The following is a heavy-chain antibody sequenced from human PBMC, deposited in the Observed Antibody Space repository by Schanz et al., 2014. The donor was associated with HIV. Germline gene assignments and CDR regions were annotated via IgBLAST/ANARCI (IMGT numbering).Heavy chain of an antibody. CDR2: ISWNSGSI. CDR3: AQDRDVLTGYPGH. Sequence: EVQLVESGGGLVQPGRSLRLSCAASGFTFDDYAMHWVRQAPGKGLEWVSGISWNSGSIGYADSVKGRFTISRDNAKNSLYLQMNSLRAEDTAVYYCAQDRDVLTGYPGHWGQGTLVTVSS. V-gene: IGHV3-9*01. D-gene: IGHD3-9*01. CDR1: GFTFDDYA. J-gene: IGHJ4*02.